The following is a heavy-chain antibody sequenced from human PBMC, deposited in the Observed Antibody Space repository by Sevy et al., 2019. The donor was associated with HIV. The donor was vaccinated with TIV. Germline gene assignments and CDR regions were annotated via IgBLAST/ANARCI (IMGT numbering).Heavy chain of an antibody. D-gene: IGHD3-3*01. CDR1: GFTFSSYG. CDR3: AKDQKTYYDFWSGYYVDY. J-gene: IGHJ4*02. CDR2: ISYDGSNK. Sequence: GGSLRLSCAASGFTFSSYGMHWVRQAPGKGLEWVAVISYDGSNKYYADSVKGRFTISRDNSKKTLYLQMNSLRAEDTAVYYCAKDQKTYYDFWSGYYVDYWGQGTLVTVSS. V-gene: IGHV3-30*18.